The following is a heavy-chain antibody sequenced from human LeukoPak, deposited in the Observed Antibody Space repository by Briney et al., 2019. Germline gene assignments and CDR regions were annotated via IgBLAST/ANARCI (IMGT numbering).Heavy chain of an antibody. CDR1: GFTFSSYA. J-gene: IGHJ5*02. D-gene: IGHD6-19*01. V-gene: IGHV3-23*01. CDR3: AKGMYSSGWYNNWFDP. Sequence: PGGSLRLSCAASGFTFSSYAMSWVRQAPGKGLEWVSAISGSGGSTYYADSVKGRFAISRDNSKNTLYLQMNSLRAEDTAVYYCAKGMYSSGWYNNWFDPWGQGTLVTVSS. CDR2: ISGSGGST.